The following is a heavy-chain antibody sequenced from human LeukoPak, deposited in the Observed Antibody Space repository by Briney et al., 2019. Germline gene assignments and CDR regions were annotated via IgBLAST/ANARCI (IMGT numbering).Heavy chain of an antibody. V-gene: IGHV4-34*01. CDR3: ARGRSRRITMIVVVNPYDY. D-gene: IGHD3-22*01. CDR2: INHSGST. Sequence: SETPSLTCAVYGGSFSGYYWSWIRQPPGKGLEWIGEINHSGSTNYNPSLKSRVTISVDTSKNQFSLKLSSVTAADTAVYYCARGRSRRITMIVVVNPYDYWGQGTLVTVSS. CDR1: GGSFSGYY. J-gene: IGHJ4*02.